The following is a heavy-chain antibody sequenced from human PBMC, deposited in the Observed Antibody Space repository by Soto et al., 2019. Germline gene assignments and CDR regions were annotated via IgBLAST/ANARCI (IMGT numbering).Heavy chain of an antibody. D-gene: IGHD1-26*01. CDR3: ARDNSGSYQGVDWFDP. J-gene: IGHJ5*02. V-gene: IGHV3-7*05. CDR1: GFTFSSYW. CDR2: IKQDGSEK. Sequence: QPVGSLRLSCAASGFTFSSYWMSWVRQAPGKGLEWVANIKQDGSEKYYVDSVKGRFTISRDNAKNSLYLQMNSLRAEDTAVYYCARDNSGSYQGVDWFDPWGQGT.